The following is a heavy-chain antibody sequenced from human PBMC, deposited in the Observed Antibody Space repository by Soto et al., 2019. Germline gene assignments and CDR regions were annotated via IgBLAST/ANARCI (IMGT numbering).Heavy chain of an antibody. V-gene: IGHV3-9*01. CDR2: ISWNSGSI. D-gene: IGHD6-13*01. J-gene: IGHJ4*02. CDR1: GFNFDDYA. Sequence: GGSLRLSCAASGFNFDDYAMHWVRQAPGKGLEWVSGISWNSGSIGYADSVKGRFTISRDNAKNSLYLQMNSLRAEDTALYYCAKDMGSSLQASDYWGQGTLVTVSS. CDR3: AKDMGSSLQASDY.